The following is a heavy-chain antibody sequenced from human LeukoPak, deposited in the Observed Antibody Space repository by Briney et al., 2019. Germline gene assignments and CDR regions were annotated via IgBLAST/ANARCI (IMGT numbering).Heavy chain of an antibody. CDR3: ARQNIYYYYMDV. J-gene: IGHJ6*03. Sequence: SETLSLTCTVSGGSISTYCWSWIRQPAGKGLEWIGHICTSGSTNYNPSLKSRVTISVDTSKNQFSLKLSSVTAADTAVYYCARQNIYYYYMDVWGKGTTVTISS. V-gene: IGHV4-4*08. CDR1: GGSISTYC. D-gene: IGHD1/OR15-1a*01. CDR2: ICTSGST.